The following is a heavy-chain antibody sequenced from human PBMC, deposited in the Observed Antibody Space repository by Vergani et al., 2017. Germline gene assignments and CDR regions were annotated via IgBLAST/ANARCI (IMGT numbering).Heavy chain of an antibody. CDR1: GGTFSSYA. CDR3: AKDFHLGRRIQLWFGPTKLDY. CDR2: IIPIFGTA. Sequence: QVQLVQSGAEVKKPGSSVKVSCKASGGTFSSYAISWVRQAPGQGLEWMGGIIPIFGTANYAQKFQGRVTITADESTSTAYMALSSLRAEDTAVYYCAKDFHLGRRIQLWFGPTKLDYWGQGTLVTVSS. J-gene: IGHJ4*02. V-gene: IGHV1-69*01. D-gene: IGHD5-18*01.